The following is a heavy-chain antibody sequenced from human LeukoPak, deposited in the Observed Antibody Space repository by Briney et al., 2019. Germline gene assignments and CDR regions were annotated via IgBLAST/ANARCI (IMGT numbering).Heavy chain of an antibody. CDR3: AKDLIAARRFDY. CDR2: IWYDGSNK. CDR1: GFTFSSYG. D-gene: IGHD6-6*01. J-gene: IGHJ4*02. V-gene: IGHV3-33*06. Sequence: PGRSLRLSCAASGFTFSSYGMHWVRQAPGKGLEWVAVIWYDGSNKYYADSVKGRFTISRDNSKNTLYPQMNSLRAEDTAVYYCAKDLIAARRFDYWGQGTLVTVSS.